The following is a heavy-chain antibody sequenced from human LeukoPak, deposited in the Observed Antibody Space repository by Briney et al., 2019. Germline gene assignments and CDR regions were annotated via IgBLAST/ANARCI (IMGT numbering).Heavy chain of an antibody. CDR1: GGSITSYY. D-gene: IGHD3-10*01. J-gene: IGHJ4*02. V-gene: IGHV4-59*08. CDR3: ARHKPTGSYPLEL. CDR2: IYYSGST. Sequence: PSETLSLTCTVSGGSITSYYRSWIRQSPGKGLEWIGHIYYSGSTNYNPSLRSRLTISFDTSTSQFSLRLSSVTAADTAVYYCARHKPTGSYPLELWGQGTLVTVSS.